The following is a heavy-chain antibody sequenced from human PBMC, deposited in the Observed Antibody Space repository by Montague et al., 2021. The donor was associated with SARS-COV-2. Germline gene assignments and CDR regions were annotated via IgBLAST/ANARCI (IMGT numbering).Heavy chain of an antibody. J-gene: IGHJ4*02. V-gene: IGHV4-34*01. CDR3: ARANGCCFDY. Sequence: SETLSLTCAVYGGSFSGYYWSWIRHRPGKGLEWIWEINHSGRTNYNPSLKSRVTLSVDTSKNQFSLKLRSVTAADTAGYYCARANGCCFDYWGQGTLVTVSS. CDR2: INHSGRT. D-gene: IGHD4/OR15-4a*01. CDR1: GGSFSGYY.